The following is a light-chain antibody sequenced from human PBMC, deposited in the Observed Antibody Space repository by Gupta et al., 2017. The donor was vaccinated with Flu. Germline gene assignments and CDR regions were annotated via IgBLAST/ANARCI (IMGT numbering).Light chain of an antibody. CDR3: SSYTTSSTRV. V-gene: IGLV2-14*03. J-gene: IGLJ3*02. CDR2: DVT. Sequence: QSALTQPASVSGSPGQSITISCTGTSSDVGAYNYVSWYQQHPGKAPKLMSFDVTNRPSGVSNRFSGSKSGNTASLTISGLQTEDEADDYCSSYTTSSTRVLGGGTKL. CDR1: SSDVGAYNY.